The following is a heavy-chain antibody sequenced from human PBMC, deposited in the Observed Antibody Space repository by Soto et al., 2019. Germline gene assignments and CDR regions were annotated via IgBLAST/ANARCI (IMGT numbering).Heavy chain of an antibody. Sequence: SVKVSCKASGVTFSRQDMRWVRQAPGQGLEWMGGIIPIFGTPQYAEKFQDRVTITADESTSTAYMELSSLTSEDTAVYYCATNEGRDGYSFDYWSQGTLVTVSS. J-gene: IGHJ4*02. CDR3: ATNEGRDGYSFDY. D-gene: IGHD5-12*01. V-gene: IGHV1-69*13. CDR2: IIPIFGTP. CDR1: GVTFSRQD.